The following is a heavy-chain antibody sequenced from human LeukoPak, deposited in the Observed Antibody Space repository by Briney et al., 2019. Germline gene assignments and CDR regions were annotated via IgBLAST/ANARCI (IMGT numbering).Heavy chain of an antibody. CDR2: INPNSGGT. J-gene: IGHJ5*02. CDR1: GYTFTGYY. CDR3: ARAPRSLDGLRFWFDP. D-gene: IGHD3/OR15-3a*01. V-gene: IGHV1-2*02. Sequence: ASVKVSCKASGYTFTGYYMHWVRQAPGQGLEWMGWINPNSGGTNYAQKFQGRVTMTRDTSISTAYMELGRLRSDDTAVYYCARAPRSLDGLRFWFDPWGQGTLVTVSS.